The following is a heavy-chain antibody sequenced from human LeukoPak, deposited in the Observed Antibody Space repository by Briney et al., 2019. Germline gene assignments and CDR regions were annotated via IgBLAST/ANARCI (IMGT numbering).Heavy chain of an antibody. J-gene: IGHJ4*02. CDR1: GFTFGDYA. V-gene: IGHV3-49*04. CDR3: TRVAIFGVVKDY. CDR2: IRSKAYGGTT. Sequence: QSGGSLRLSCTASGFTFGDYAMSWVRQAPGKGLEWVGFIRSKAYGGTTEYAASVKGRFTISRDDSKSIAYLQMNSLKTEDTAVYYCTRVAIFGVVKDYWGQGTLVTVSS. D-gene: IGHD3-3*01.